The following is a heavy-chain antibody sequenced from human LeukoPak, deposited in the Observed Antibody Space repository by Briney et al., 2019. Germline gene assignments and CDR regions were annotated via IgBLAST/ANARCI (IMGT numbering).Heavy chain of an antibody. CDR2: VSDSGGST. CDR1: GFTFSSYA. Sequence: PGGSLRLSCAASGFTFSSYAMSWVRQAPGKGLEWVSSVSDSGGSTYYADSVKGRVTISRDNSKNTLYLQMNSLRAEDTAVYYCAKSANSGGYYRGYFDYWGQGTLVTVSS. J-gene: IGHJ4*02. V-gene: IGHV3-23*01. D-gene: IGHD3-10*01. CDR3: AKSANSGGYYRGYFDY.